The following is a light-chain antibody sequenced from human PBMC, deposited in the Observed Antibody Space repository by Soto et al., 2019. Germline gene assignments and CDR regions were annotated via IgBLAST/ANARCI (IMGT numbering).Light chain of an antibody. Sequence: DIQMTQSPSSLSASVGDRVTITCQASHAINTFLHWYQQRPGKAPKLLIYDASNLETGVPSRFSGSGSGTDFTLTISSLQPEDVATYYCHQYDTVPYAFGPGTKVDLK. CDR1: HAINTF. J-gene: IGKJ3*01. CDR2: DAS. V-gene: IGKV1-33*01. CDR3: HQYDTVPYA.